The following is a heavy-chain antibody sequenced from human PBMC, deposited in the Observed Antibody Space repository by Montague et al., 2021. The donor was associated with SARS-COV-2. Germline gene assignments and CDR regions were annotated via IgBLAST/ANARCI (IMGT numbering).Heavy chain of an antibody. J-gene: IGHJ5*02. CDR2: INRSGGT. Sequence: SETLSLTCAVSTGSLNAHYWTWIRQSPGKGLEWIGEINRSGGTNYSPSFKSRVTISVDTSKNQFSLKLSSVTAADTAVYYCARGVASSEGNWFDPWGQGTLVTVSS. CDR3: ARGVASSEGNWFDP. V-gene: IGHV4-34*01. D-gene: IGHD6-13*01. CDR1: TGSLNAHY.